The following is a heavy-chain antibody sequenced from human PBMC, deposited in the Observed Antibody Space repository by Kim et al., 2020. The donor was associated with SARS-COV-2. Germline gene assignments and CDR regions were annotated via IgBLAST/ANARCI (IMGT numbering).Heavy chain of an antibody. D-gene: IGHD3-9*01. V-gene: IGHV5-51*01. Sequence: GESLKISCQASGYSFTTYWIAWVRQMPGKGLEWMGIIYPGDSDVKYSPSFEGQVTISADNSISTAYLQWSNLMASDTAMYYCARTSSTGLANYNIFTRQVLDYFDPWGQGTLVTVSS. J-gene: IGHJ5*02. CDR2: IYPGDSDV. CDR1: GYSFTTYW. CDR3: ARTSSTGLANYNIFTRQVLDYFDP.